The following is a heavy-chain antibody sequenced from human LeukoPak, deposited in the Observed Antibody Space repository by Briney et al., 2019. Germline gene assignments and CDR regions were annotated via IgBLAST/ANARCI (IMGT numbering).Heavy chain of an antibody. V-gene: IGHV3-69-1*01. D-gene: IGHD4-17*01. CDR1: GFTFSDYY. Sequence: KSGGSLRLSCAASGFTFSDYYMSWIRQAPGKGLEWVSTINPARNTYYADSVKGRFTISRDNSKNTLYLQMNSLRAEDTAVYYCAKDQDYGDYFDYWGQGTLVTVSS. J-gene: IGHJ4*02. CDR2: INPARNT. CDR3: AKDQDYGDYFDY.